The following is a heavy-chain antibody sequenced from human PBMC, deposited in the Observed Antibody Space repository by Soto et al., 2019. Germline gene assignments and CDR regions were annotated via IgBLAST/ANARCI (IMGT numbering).Heavy chain of an antibody. D-gene: IGHD1-26*01. CDR2: IIPIFGTA. CDR3: ARDLGKVGATLSGDY. Sequence: SVKLTCEARGVRYESCSRRWLQQAPGQGLEWMGGIIPIFGTANYAQKFQGRVTITADKSTSTAYMELSSLRSEDTAVYYCARDLGKVGATLSGDYRGQGPLVTLSS. V-gene: IGHV1-69*06. CDR1: GVRYESCS. J-gene: IGHJ4*02.